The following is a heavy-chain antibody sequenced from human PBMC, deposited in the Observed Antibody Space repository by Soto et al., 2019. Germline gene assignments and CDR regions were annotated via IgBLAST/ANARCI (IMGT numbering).Heavy chain of an antibody. Sequence: ASVKVSCKASGGSFSTYGINWVRLAPGQGLEWMGGIIPKFGTTNYAQKFRGRVTITADESTNTAYMELNYLRAEDSAFYYCARAPGFYGDFFDYWGQGTLVTVSS. J-gene: IGHJ4*02. D-gene: IGHD4-17*01. CDR3: ARAPGFYGDFFDY. CDR2: IIPKFGTT. CDR1: GGSFSTYG. V-gene: IGHV1-69*13.